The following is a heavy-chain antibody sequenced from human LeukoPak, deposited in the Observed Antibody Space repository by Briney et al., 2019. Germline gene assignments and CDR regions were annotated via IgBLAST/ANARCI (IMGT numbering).Heavy chain of an antibody. CDR3: ASTARGYSSSWPDY. CDR2: IYYSGST. D-gene: IGHD6-13*01. Sequence: SETLSLTCTVSGGSISSSSYYWGWIRQPPGKGLEWIGSIYYSGSTYYNPSLKSRVTISVDTSKNQFSLKLSSVTAADTAVYYCASTARGYSSSWPDYWGQGTLVTVSS. CDR1: GGSISSSSYY. V-gene: IGHV4-39*01. J-gene: IGHJ4*02.